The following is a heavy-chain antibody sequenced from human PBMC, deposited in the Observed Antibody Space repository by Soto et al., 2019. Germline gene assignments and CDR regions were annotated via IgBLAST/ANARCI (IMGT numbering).Heavy chain of an antibody. J-gene: IGHJ4*02. CDR3: ARERGVLLWFGELPALDY. CDR1: GGSFSGYY. V-gene: IGHV4-34*01. CDR2: INHSGST. Sequence: QVQLQQWGAGLLKPSETLSLTCAVYGGSFSGYYWSWIRQPPGKGLEWIGEINHSGSTNYNQSLKRRVTISVDTSKNQFSLKLSSVTAADTAVYYCARERGVLLWFGELPALDYWGQGTLVTVSS. D-gene: IGHD3-10*01.